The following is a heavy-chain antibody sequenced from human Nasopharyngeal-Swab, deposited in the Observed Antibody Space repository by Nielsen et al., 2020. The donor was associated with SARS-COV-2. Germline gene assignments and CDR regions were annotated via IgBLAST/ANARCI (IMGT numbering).Heavy chain of an antibody. CDR2: IIPIFGTA. J-gene: IGHJ4*02. Sequence: WVRQAPGQGLEWMGGIIPIFGTANYAQKFQGRVTITADESTSTAYMELSSLRSEDTAVYYCAKCPVRSGTGNLIDYWGQGTLVTVSS. CDR3: AKCPVRSGTGNLIDY. V-gene: IGHV1-69*01. D-gene: IGHD2-8*02.